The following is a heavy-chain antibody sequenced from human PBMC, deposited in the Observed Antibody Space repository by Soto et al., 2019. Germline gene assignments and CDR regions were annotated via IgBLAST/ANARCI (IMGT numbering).Heavy chain of an antibody. D-gene: IGHD6-6*01. CDR3: ARDLEYSSSWYYYYGLDV. CDR2: ISRSGSLN. CDR1: GFSFSDYS. V-gene: IGHV3-48*02. J-gene: IGHJ6*02. Sequence: GGSLRLSCAASGFSFSDYSINWVRQAPGKGLEWLSYISRSGSLNYYADSVKGRFTISRDNAKNPLYLEMNSVRDEDTAMYYCARDLEYSSSWYYYYGLDVWGHGTTVTVSS.